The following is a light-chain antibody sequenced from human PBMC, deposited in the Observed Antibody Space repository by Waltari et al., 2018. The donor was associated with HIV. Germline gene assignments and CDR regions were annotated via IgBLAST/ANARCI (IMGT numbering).Light chain of an antibody. Sequence: QSVLTQPPSVSGAPGQRVTVSCSGSRSSIGSGYVCWYQQLPGAAPKLVIYRNDQRPSGVPDRFSGSKSGTSASLAISGLRSEDEAVYYCGAWNGSPSGPVFGGGTKLTVL. V-gene: IGLV1-47*01. CDR2: RND. CDR1: RSSIGSGY. CDR3: GAWNGSPSGPV. J-gene: IGLJ3*02.